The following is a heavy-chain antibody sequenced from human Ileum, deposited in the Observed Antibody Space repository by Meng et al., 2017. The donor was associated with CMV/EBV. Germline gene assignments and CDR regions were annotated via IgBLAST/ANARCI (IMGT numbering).Heavy chain of an antibody. Sequence: GRLHGSGPGLVKPSETLSLTCTVSGDSMSSYCWSWIRQPPGKGLEWIGYMCYNGDTNYNPSLKSRVTISGDTSKNQFSLKLSSVTAADTAVYYCALRGSAAGTFQYWGQGTLVTVSS. CDR3: ALRGSAAGTFQY. D-gene: IGHD6-13*01. V-gene: IGHV4-59*01. CDR2: MCYNGDT. J-gene: IGHJ1*01. CDR1: GDSMSSYC.